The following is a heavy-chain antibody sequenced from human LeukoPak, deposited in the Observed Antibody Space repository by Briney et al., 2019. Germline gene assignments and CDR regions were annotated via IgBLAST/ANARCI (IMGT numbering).Heavy chain of an antibody. CDR1: GFTFSSYA. Sequence: HPGRCQRLSCPPSGFTFSSYAMHCVRQDPGKWLGWEAVISYDGSNKYYADSVKGRFTISRDNSKNTLYLQMNSLRAEDTAVYYCARGAGGDLDYWGQGTLVTVSS. CDR2: ISYDGSNK. CDR3: ARGAGGDLDY. J-gene: IGHJ4*02. D-gene: IGHD4-17*01. V-gene: IGHV3-30-3*02.